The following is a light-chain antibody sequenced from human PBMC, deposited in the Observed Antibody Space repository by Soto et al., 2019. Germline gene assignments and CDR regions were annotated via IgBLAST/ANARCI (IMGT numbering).Light chain of an antibody. V-gene: IGKV1-39*01. Sequence: DIQMTQPPSSLSASVGDRVTITCRASQSISSYLNWYQQKPGKAPKLLIYAAYSLQRGLPSRFSGSGSGTDFTLTISSLQPEDFATYYCQQSYSTPWTFGQGTKLEIK. CDR3: QQSYSTPWT. J-gene: IGKJ1*01. CDR2: AAY. CDR1: QSISSY.